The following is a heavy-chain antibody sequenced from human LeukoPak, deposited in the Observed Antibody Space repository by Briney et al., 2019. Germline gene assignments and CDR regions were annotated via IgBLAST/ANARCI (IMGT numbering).Heavy chain of an antibody. CDR1: GLTFRSYG. Sequence: PGRSLRLSCAASGLTFRSYGMHWVRQAPGKGLEWVAVIWFDGSNKYYTDSVKGRFTISRDNSKNTLYLQMNSLRAEDTAVYYCARDLGAVAGNFDYWGQGTLVTVSS. D-gene: IGHD6-19*01. J-gene: IGHJ4*02. CDR2: IWFDGSNK. V-gene: IGHV3-33*01. CDR3: ARDLGAVAGNFDY.